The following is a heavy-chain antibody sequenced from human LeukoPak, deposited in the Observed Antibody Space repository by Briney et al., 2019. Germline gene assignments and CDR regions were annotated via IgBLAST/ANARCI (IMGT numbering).Heavy chain of an antibody. J-gene: IGHJ5*02. D-gene: IGHD6-19*01. V-gene: IGHV4-4*07. CDR3: AREGIAVAGTGRWFDP. CDR1: GGSISSYY. CDR2: IYTSGST. Sequence: MTSETLSLTCTVSGGSISSYYWSWIRQPAGKGLEWIGRIYTSGSTNYNPSLKSRVTMSVDTSKNQFSLKLSSVTAADTAVYYCAREGIAVAGTGRWFDPWGQGTLVTVSS.